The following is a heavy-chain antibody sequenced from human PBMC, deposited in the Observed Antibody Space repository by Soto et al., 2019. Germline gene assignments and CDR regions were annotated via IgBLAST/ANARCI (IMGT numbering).Heavy chain of an antibody. CDR2: IIPIFGTA. D-gene: IGHD3-3*01. Sequence: QVQLVQSGAEVKKPGSSVKVSCKASGGTFSSYAISWVRQAPGQGLEWMGGIIPIFGTANYAQKFQGRVTITADESTGTAYMELSSLRSEDTAVYYCARVGTIFGVPRGGMDVWGQGTTVTVSS. CDR1: GGTFSSYA. J-gene: IGHJ6*02. CDR3: ARVGTIFGVPRGGMDV. V-gene: IGHV1-69*01.